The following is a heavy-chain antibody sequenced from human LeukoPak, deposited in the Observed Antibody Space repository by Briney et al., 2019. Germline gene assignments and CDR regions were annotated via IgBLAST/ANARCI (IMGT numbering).Heavy chain of an antibody. J-gene: IGHJ6*04. D-gene: IGHD3-10*02. CDR3: AKSLTPRSPTKSWYHYYILDV. V-gene: IGHV3-53*01. Sequence: GGSLRLSCAASGFNVHDNYMTWVRQPPGKGLEWVSVIFPGSDTYYADAVKGRSTFSRDNSKNTLILQMNSLRAEDTAVYYCAKSLTPRSPTKSWYHYYILDVWGKGTTVTVSS. CDR2: IFPGSDT. CDR1: GFNVHDNY.